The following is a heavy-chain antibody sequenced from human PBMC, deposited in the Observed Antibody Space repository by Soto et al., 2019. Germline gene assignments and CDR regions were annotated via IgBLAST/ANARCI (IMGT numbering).Heavy chain of an antibody. V-gene: IGHV1-69*01. CDR1: GGTFSSSP. Sequence: QVQLVQSGAEVKKPGSSVKVSCRASGGTFSSSPISWVRQAPGQGLEWMGGIIPIFAPANYAQKFQGRVTITADESTNTAYMELSSLKSEDTAVYYRARLGVATGNDWGQGTLVTVFS. CDR2: IIPIFAPA. CDR3: ARLGVATGND. J-gene: IGHJ4*02. D-gene: IGHD5-12*01.